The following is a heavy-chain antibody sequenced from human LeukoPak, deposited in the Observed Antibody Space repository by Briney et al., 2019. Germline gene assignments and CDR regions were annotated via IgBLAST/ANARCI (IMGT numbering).Heavy chain of an antibody. CDR3: ARFSSSYPHYFDY. D-gene: IGHD6-13*01. J-gene: IGHJ4*02. V-gene: IGHV3-21*01. CDR2: ISSSSSYI. CDR1: GFTFSSYS. Sequence: GGSLRLSCAASGFTFSSYSMNWVRQAPGKGLEWVSSISSSSSYIYYADSVKGRFTISRDNAKNSLYLQMNSLRAEDTAVYYCARFSSSYPHYFDYWGQGTLVTVSP.